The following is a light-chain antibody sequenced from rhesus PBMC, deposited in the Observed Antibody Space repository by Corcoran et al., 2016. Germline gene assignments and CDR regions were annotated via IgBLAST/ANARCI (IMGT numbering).Light chain of an antibody. CDR2: GAS. CDR3: QQYNTWKT. Sequence: DIVMTQSPATLSLSPGERATLSCRARQSDSNFLAWYQKKPKHAPRLLIYGASSRATGIPDRFRGIGSGTDFTLIISSLEPEDVGVYYCQQYNTWKTFGQGTKVEIK. J-gene: IGKJ1*01. V-gene: IGKV3S9*01. CDR1: QSDSNF.